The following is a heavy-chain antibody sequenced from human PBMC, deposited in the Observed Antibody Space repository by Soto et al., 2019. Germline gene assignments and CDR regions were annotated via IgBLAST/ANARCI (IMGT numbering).Heavy chain of an antibody. Sequence: SETLSLTCSVSGGSISSVGHYWTCIRQQPGKGLEWIGYIYYSGSTDYNPSLKSRVTISVDRSKNQFSLNLSSVTAADTAIYYCARESGGYDSSTRYGLDVWGQGTTVTVSS. V-gene: IGHV4-31*03. D-gene: IGHD6-25*01. CDR3: ARESGGYDSSTRYGLDV. CDR2: IYYSGST. CDR1: GGSISSVGHY. J-gene: IGHJ6*02.